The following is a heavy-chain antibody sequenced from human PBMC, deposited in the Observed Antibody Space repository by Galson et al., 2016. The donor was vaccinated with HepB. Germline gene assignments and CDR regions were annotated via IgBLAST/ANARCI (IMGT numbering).Heavy chain of an antibody. V-gene: IGHV4-31*03. CDR2: IYYSGST. CDR1: GGSISSGGYC. J-gene: IGHJ6*02. D-gene: IGHD5-12*01. Sequence: TLSLTCTVSGGSISSGGYCWSWIRQHPGKGLEWIGYIYYSGSTYYNPSLKSRVTISVDTSKNQFSLKLSSVTAADTAVYYCARDQGATIPGYYYYGMDVWGQGTTVTVSS. CDR3: ARDQGATIPGYYYYGMDV.